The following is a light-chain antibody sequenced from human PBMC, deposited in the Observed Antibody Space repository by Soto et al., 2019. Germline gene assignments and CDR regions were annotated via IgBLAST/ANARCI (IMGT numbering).Light chain of an antibody. V-gene: IGLV2-14*01. CDR2: EVS. Sequence: QSVLTQPASVSGSPGQSITISCTGTSSDVGGYNYVSWYQQHPGKAPKLMIYEVSNRPSGVSNRFSGSKSGNTASLTISGLQAEDEADYYCSSYRGSSPYVFGTGTKLTVL. J-gene: IGLJ1*01. CDR3: SSYRGSSPYV. CDR1: SSDVGGYNY.